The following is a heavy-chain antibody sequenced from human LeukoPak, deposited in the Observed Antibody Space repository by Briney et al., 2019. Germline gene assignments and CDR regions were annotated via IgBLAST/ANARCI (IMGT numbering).Heavy chain of an antibody. J-gene: IGHJ4*02. D-gene: IGHD3-10*01. Sequence: GGSLRLSCAASGFTFSSYGMHWVRQAPGKGLEWVAVISYDGSNKYYADSVEGRFTISRDNSKNTLYLQMNSLRAEDTAVYYCAKDKSERFGELLTPYYFDYWGQGTLVTVSS. CDR2: ISYDGSNK. CDR1: GFTFSSYG. CDR3: AKDKSERFGELLTPYYFDY. V-gene: IGHV3-30*18.